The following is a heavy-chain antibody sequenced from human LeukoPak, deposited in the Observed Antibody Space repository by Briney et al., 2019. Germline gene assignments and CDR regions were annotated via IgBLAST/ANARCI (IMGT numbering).Heavy chain of an antibody. CDR3: ARIGYSSSSIDY. D-gene: IGHD6-6*01. CDR2: IKEDGSVK. J-gene: IGHJ4*02. Sequence: GGSLRLSCTPSGFFFSNYWMSWVRQAPGKGLEWVANIKEDGSVKYYVDSLKGRFTISRDNAKNSLYLQMDSLRAEDTAVYYCARIGYSSSSIDYWGQGTLVTVSS. V-gene: IGHV3-7*01. CDR1: GFFFSNYW.